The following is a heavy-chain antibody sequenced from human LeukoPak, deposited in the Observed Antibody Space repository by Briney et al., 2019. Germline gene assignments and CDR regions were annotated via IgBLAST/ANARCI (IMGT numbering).Heavy chain of an antibody. Sequence: PGESLKISCRGSGYSFISGYSFTDYWIAWVRHMPGKGLEWMGFIWPGDSRTMYNPSFQGQVTISADKSISTAYLQWSSLKASDTAMYYCARSRVPSVLYYFDYWGQGTLVTVSS. CDR2: IWPGDSRT. J-gene: IGHJ4*02. CDR3: ARSRVPSVLYYFDY. V-gene: IGHV5-51*01. D-gene: IGHD1-1*01. CDR1: GYSFISGYSFTDYW.